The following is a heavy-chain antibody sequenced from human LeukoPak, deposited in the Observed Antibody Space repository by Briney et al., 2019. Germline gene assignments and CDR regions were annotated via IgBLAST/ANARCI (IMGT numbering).Heavy chain of an antibody. CDR1: GFTFSSYS. D-gene: IGHD3-16*01. V-gene: IGHV3-48*01. J-gene: IGHJ4*02. Sequence: GGSLRLSCAASGFTFSSYSMNWVRQAPGKGLEWVSYISSSSSTTYYADSVKGRFTISRDNAKDSLYLQMNSLRAEDTAVYYCAGDLGLPDTNEGYWGQGTLVTVSS. CDR2: ISSSSSTT. CDR3: AGDLGLPDTNEGY.